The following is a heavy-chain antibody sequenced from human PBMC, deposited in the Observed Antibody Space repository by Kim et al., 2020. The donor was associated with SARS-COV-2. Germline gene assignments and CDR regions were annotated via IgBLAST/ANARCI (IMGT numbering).Heavy chain of an antibody. CDR3: ARAVNGYYFDY. CDR2: T. J-gene: IGHJ4*02. Sequence: TYYADAVRGRLTISRDSSENTLYLQMNTLRAEDTAVYYCARAVNGYYFDYWGQGTLVTVSS. D-gene: IGHD3-22*01. V-gene: IGHV3-53*01.